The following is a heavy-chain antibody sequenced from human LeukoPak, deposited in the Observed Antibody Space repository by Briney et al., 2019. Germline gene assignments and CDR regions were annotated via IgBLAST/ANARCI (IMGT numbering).Heavy chain of an antibody. D-gene: IGHD1-26*01. CDR3: ARNLAGVGAYYYYYYMDV. V-gene: IGHV1-69*06. CDR2: IIPIFGTA. J-gene: IGHJ6*03. Sequence: GASVKVSCKASGGTFSSYAISWVRQAPGQGLEWLGGIIPIFGTANYAQKLQGRVTIPADKSTSTAYMELSSLRSEDTAVYYCARNLAGVGAYYYYYYMDVWGKGTTVTVSS. CDR1: GGTFSSYA.